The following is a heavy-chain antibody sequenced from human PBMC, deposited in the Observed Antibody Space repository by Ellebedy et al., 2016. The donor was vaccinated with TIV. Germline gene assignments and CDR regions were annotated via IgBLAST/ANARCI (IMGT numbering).Heavy chain of an antibody. CDR2: ISGSGGST. V-gene: IGHV3-23*01. J-gene: IGHJ4*02. CDR1: GFTFSSYA. D-gene: IGHD3-3*01. CDR3: AKEHTIFGVVIIGGGWDY. Sequence: GGSLRLXCAASGFTFSSYAMSWVRQAPGKGLEWVSAISGSGGSTYYADSVKGRFTISRDNSKNTLYLQMNSLRAEDTAVYYCAKEHTIFGVVIIGGGWDYWGQGTLVTVSS.